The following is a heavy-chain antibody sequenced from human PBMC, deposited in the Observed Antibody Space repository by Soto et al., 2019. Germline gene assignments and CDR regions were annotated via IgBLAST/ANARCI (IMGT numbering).Heavy chain of an antibody. Sequence: PGGSLRLSCAASGFTVSSNYMNWVRQAPGKGLEWVSAISGSGGSTYYADSVKGRFTISRDNSKNTLYLQMNSLGAEDTAVYFCAKEKISTGCGTWFDPWGQGTLVTVSS. J-gene: IGHJ5*02. V-gene: IGHV3-23*01. CDR2: ISGSGGST. CDR1: GFTVSSNY. D-gene: IGHD2-2*01. CDR3: AKEKISTGCGTWFDP.